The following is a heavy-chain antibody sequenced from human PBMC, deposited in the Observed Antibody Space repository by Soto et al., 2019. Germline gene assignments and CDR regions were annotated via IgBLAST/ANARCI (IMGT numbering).Heavy chain of an antibody. D-gene: IGHD3-10*01. CDR3: ARDVGRITMVRGVTIIPYYFDY. CDR2: IKQDGSEK. CDR1: GFTFSSYW. Sequence: PGGSLRLSCAASGFTFSSYWMSWVRQAPGKGLEWVANIKQDGSEKYYVDSVKGRFTISRDNAKNSLYLQMNSLRAEDTAVYYCARDVGRITMVRGVTIIPYYFDYWGQGTLVTVSS. V-gene: IGHV3-7*01. J-gene: IGHJ4*02.